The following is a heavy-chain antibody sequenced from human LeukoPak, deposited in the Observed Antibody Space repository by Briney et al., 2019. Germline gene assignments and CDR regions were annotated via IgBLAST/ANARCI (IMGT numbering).Heavy chain of an antibody. CDR2: IFSGGST. CDR3: ATGGRLRLDPPQGDH. D-gene: IGHD3-16*01. CDR1: GFTFNDYA. V-gene: IGHV3-53*01. Sequence: GGSLRLSCAASGFTFNDYAMYWVRQAPGKALEWVSVIFSGGSTYYADSVKGRFTISRDNSKNTLHLQMNSLRAEDTAVYYCATGGRLRLDPPQGDHWGQGTLVTVSS. J-gene: IGHJ4*02.